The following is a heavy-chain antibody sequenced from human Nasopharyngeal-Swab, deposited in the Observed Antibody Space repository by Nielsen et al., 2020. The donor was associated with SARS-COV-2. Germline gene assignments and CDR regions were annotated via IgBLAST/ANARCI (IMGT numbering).Heavy chain of an antibody. D-gene: IGHD3-10*01. Sequence: GESLKISCVASGFTFSSYNMNWVRQAPGKGRERVSCISSSSSYIYYEDSVKGRFTISRDNAENSLYLQMNSLRAEDTAVYYCAVYYASGSYSSGSSNYYYYGKDVWGQGTTVTVSS. CDR2: ISSSSSYI. CDR1: GFTFSSYN. V-gene: IGHV3-21*01. CDR3: AVYYASGSYSSGSSNYYYYGKDV. J-gene: IGHJ6*02.